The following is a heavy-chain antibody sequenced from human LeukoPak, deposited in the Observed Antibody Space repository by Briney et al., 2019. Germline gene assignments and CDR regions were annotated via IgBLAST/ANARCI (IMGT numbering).Heavy chain of an antibody. CDR2: ISATGGST. V-gene: IGHV3-23*01. Sequence: GGSLRLSCAASGFIFSNYAIYWVRQAPGKGLEWVSSISATGGSTFYADSVQGRFTISRDNSKNTVYLQINSLRGEDTAVFYCAKRVAVGGTSGKAFDYWGQGTLVTVSS. CDR3: AKRVAVGGTSGKAFDY. CDR1: GFIFSNYA. J-gene: IGHJ4*02. D-gene: IGHD2-15*01.